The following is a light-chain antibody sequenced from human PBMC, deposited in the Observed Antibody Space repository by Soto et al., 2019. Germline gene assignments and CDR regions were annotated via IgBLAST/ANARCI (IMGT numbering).Light chain of an antibody. CDR3: QQRTNWRIT. CDR1: QSVSSS. J-gene: IGKJ1*01. V-gene: IGKV3-11*01. CDR2: DTS. Sequence: EIVLTQSPSTLSLSPGERATLSCRASQSVSSSLAWYQQKPGQSPRLLIYDTSNRATGIPARFSGSGSGTDFTLTISSLEPEDFAVYYCQQRTNWRITFGQGTKVDNK.